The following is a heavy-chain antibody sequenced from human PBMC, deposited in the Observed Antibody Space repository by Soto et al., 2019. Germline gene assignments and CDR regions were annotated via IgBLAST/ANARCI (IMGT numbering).Heavy chain of an antibody. J-gene: IGHJ6*03. CDR1: GGSISGHY. CDR2: MYYSGST. D-gene: IGHD3-16*01. CDR3: ARGPYYDLIWNYYYMDV. V-gene: IGHV4-59*08. Sequence: QVQLQESGPGLVKPSETLSLSCSVSGGSISGHYWSWVRQTPGKGLEGIGYMYYSGSTNYNPSLKSRVTIAVDTSKNHFALRLTSVTVADTAVYYCARGPYYDLIWNYYYMDVWGKGTTVTVSS.